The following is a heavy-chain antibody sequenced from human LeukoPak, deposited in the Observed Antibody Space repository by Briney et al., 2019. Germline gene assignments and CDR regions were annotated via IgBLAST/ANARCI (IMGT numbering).Heavy chain of an antibody. J-gene: IGHJ6*03. CDR1: GYTFTSYG. V-gene: IGHV1-18*01. CDR2: ISAYNGNT. Sequence: ASVKVSCKASGYTFTSYGISWVRQAPGQGLEWMGWISAYNGNTNYAQKLQGRVTMTEDTSTDTAYMELSSLRSEDTAVYYCATGSSPLALYYYYYMDVWGKGTTVTVSS. CDR3: ATGSSPLALYYYYYMDV. D-gene: IGHD2-15*01.